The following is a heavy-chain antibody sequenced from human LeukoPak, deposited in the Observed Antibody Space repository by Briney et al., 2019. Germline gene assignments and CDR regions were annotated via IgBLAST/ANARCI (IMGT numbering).Heavy chain of an antibody. CDR2: IYYSGST. D-gene: IGHD3-10*01. Sequence: SETLSLTCIVSGGSVSSYYWSWIRQPPGKGLEWIGYIYYSGSTNYNPSLKSRVTISVDTSKNQFSLKLSSVTAADTAVYYCARGLKVRWVGKNNWFDPWGQGTLVTVSS. V-gene: IGHV4-59*02. CDR3: ARGLKVRWVGKNNWFDP. CDR1: GGSVSSYY. J-gene: IGHJ5*02.